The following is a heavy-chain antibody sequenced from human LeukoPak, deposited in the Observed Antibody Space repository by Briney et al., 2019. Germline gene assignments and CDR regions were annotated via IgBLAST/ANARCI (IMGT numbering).Heavy chain of an antibody. Sequence: PSETLSLTCTVSGGSISSYYWSWIRQPPGKGLEWIGYIYYSGSTNYNPSLKSRVTISVDTSKNQFSLKLCSVTAADTAVYYCARGEGFHWFDPWGQGTLVTVSS. CDR3: ARGEGFHWFDP. CDR2: IYYSGST. D-gene: IGHD1-26*01. J-gene: IGHJ5*02. CDR1: GGSISSYY. V-gene: IGHV4-59*01.